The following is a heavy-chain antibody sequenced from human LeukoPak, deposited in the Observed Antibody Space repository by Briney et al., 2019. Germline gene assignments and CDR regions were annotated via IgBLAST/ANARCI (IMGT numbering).Heavy chain of an antibody. J-gene: IGHJ5*02. CDR3: ARPVPSRLGWFDP. CDR2: IYYSGST. V-gene: IGHV4-39*01. Sequence: PSETLSLTCAVSGGSISSSSYYWGWIRQPPGKGLEWIGSIYYSGSTYYNPSLKSRVTISVDTSKNQFSLKLSSVTAADTAVYYCARPVPSRLGWFDPWGQGTLVTVSS. CDR1: GGSISSSSYY. D-gene: IGHD1-1*01.